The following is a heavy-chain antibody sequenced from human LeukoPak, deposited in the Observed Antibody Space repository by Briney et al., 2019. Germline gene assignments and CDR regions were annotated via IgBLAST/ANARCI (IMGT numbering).Heavy chain of an antibody. CDR2: INHSGST. CDR3: SKGGPHTVTTYRWFDP. V-gene: IGHV4-34*01. CDR1: GGSFIGYY. Sequence: PSETLSLTCGVYGGSFIGYYWSWIRQPPGKGLEWIGEINHSGSTNYNPSLKSRVTISVDTSKRQFSLKLSSVTAADTAVYYCSKGGPHTVTTYRWFDPWGQRTLVTVSS. D-gene: IGHD4-17*01. J-gene: IGHJ5*02.